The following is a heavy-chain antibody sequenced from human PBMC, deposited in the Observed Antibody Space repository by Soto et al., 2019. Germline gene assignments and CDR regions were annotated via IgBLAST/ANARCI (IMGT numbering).Heavy chain of an antibody. D-gene: IGHD3-10*01. CDR1: GYTFTSYY. CDR3: ARELAPQLGSAAYFDY. J-gene: IGHJ4*02. CDR2: INPSGGST. V-gene: IGHV1-46*01. Sequence: ASVKVSCKASGYTFTSYYMHWVRQAPGQGLEWMGIINPSGGSTSYAQKFQGRVTMTRDTSTSTVYMELSSLRSEDTAVYYCARELAPQLGSAAYFDYWGQGTLVTVSS.